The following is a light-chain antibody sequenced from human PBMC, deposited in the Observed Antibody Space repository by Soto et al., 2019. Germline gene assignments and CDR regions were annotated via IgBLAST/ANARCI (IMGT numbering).Light chain of an antibody. CDR2: AAS. Sequence: DIQLTQSPSFLSASVGDRVTITCRASQGISSYLAWYQQKPGKAPKLLIYAASTLQSGVPSRFSGSGSGTEFTLTISSLQTEDFATYYCQQLNSYPLTFGQGTKVDIK. CDR1: QGISSY. CDR3: QQLNSYPLT. V-gene: IGKV1-9*01. J-gene: IGKJ1*01.